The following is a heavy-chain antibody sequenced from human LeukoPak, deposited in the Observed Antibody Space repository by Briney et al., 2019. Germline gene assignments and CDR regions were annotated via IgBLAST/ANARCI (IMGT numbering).Heavy chain of an antibody. CDR1: GYTFTGYY. CDR2: INPNSGGT. J-gene: IGHJ4*02. CDR3: ARKPRYCSSTSCYSLFDY. Sequence: ASVKVSCKASGYTFTGYYMHWVRQAPGQGLEWMGWINPNSGGTNYAQKFQGRVTMTRDTSISTAYMELSRLRSDDTAVYYCARKPRYCSSTSCYSLFDYWGQGTLVTVSS. V-gene: IGHV1-2*02. D-gene: IGHD2-2*02.